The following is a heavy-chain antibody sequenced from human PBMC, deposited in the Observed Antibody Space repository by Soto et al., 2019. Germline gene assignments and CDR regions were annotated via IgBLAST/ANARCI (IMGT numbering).Heavy chain of an antibody. V-gene: IGHV4-30-4*08. Sequence: QVQLQESGPGLVKPSQTLSLTCSVSGHSISSADYYWTWIRQPPRKGLEWIGYIYYSGSTDYNPSLNIQFSISLDTSKDQFSLRLRSVTATDTAVYYCARGFRGCDSVDYWGQGILVPVSS. CDR2: IYYSGST. CDR1: GHSISSADYY. D-gene: IGHD2-21*02. CDR3: ARGFRGCDSVDY. J-gene: IGHJ4*02.